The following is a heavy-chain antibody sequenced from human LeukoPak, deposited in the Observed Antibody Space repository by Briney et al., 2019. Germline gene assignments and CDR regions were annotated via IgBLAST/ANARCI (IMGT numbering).Heavy chain of an antibody. V-gene: IGHV4-59*01. CDR2: IYYTRST. CDR1: GGSISSYY. D-gene: IGHD3-9*01. Sequence: PSEALTLTCTVSGGSISSYYWSWIRQPPGKGLEWIGYIYYTRSTHYNPSLKSRVTISVDTSKNQFSLKLSSVTAADTAVYYCARVRYSDVLTGYYGDGYFDYWGQKTGLSVSS. J-gene: IGHJ4*02. CDR3: ARVRYSDVLTGYYGDGYFDY.